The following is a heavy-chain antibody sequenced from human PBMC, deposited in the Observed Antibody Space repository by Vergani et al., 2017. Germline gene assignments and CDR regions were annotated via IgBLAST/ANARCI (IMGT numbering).Heavy chain of an antibody. CDR3: ARGDVRAVAGKSSAFDI. D-gene: IGHD6-19*01. J-gene: IGHJ3*02. CDR1: GFTFSSYA. V-gene: IGHV3-23*01. Sequence: EVQLLESGGGLVQPGGSLRLSCAASGFTFSSYAMSWVRQAPGKGLEWVSAISGSGGSTYYADSVKGRFTISRDNSKNTLYLQMNSLRAEDTAVYYCARGDVRAVAGKSSAFDIWGQGTMVTVSS. CDR2: ISGSGGST.